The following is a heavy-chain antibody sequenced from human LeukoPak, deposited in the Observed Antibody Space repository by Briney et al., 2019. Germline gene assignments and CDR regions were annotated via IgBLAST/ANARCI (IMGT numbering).Heavy chain of an antibody. CDR1: GYSISSGYY. J-gene: IGHJ3*02. Sequence: SETLSLTCTVSGYSISSGYYWGWIRQPPGKGLEWIGSIYHSGSTNYNPSLKSRVTISVDKSKNQFSLKLSSVTAADTAVYYCARDLSGITGRGAFDIWGQGTMVTVSS. CDR2: IYHSGST. D-gene: IGHD1-20*01. CDR3: ARDLSGITGRGAFDI. V-gene: IGHV4-38-2*02.